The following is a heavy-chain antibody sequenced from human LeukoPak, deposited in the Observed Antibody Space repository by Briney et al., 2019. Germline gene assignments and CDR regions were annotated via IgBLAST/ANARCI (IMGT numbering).Heavy chain of an antibody. Sequence: GGSLGLSCGASGFTFRNHGMHWVRQALGKGLEWVAVIWYDGSNEYYADSVKGRFTISRDNSKNTLYLQMNSLRAEDTAVYYCARDISARRLDYWGQGTLVTVSS. CDR2: IWYDGSNE. CDR3: ARDISARRLDY. V-gene: IGHV3-33*01. D-gene: IGHD6-6*01. J-gene: IGHJ4*02. CDR1: GFTFRNHG.